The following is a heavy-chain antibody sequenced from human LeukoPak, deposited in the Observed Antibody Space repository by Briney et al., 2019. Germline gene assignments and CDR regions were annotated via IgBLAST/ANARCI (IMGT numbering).Heavy chain of an antibody. CDR2: ISSSGSTI. Sequence: GESLKISCAASGFTFSDYYMSWIRQAPGKGLEWVSYISSSGSTIYYADSVKGRFTISRDNAKNSLYLQMNSLRAEDTAVYYCARGGVTTDAFDIWGQGTMVTVSS. CDR1: GFTFSDYY. V-gene: IGHV3-11*01. D-gene: IGHD4-11*01. J-gene: IGHJ3*02. CDR3: ARGGVTTDAFDI.